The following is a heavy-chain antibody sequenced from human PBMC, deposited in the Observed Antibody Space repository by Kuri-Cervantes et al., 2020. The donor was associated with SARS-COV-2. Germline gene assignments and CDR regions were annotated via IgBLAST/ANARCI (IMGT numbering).Heavy chain of an antibody. J-gene: IGHJ2*01. CDR1: GFTFSDYY. CDR2: ISSSSSYT. CDR3: ASRGNSRNWYFDL. Sequence: GESLKISCAASGFTFSDYYMSWIRQAPGKGLEWVSYISSSSSYTNYADSVKGRFTISRDNAKNSLYLQMTSLRAEDTAVYYCASRGNSRNWYFDLWGRGTLVTVSS. V-gene: IGHV3-11*03. D-gene: IGHD2/OR15-2a*01.